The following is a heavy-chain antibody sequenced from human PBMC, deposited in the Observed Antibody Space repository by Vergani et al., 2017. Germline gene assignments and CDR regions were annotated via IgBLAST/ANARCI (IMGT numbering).Heavy chain of an antibody. Sequence: QEQLQESGPGLVKPSQTLSLTCTVSGGSISSGGYFWSWIRQHPGKGLEWIGYIYYSGSAYYNPSLKSRVTISVATSKNQFSPKLSSVTAADTAVYYCARDLRGNFDYWGQGTLVTVSS. CDR2: IYYSGSA. CDR1: GGSISSGGYF. CDR3: ARDLRGNFDY. V-gene: IGHV4-31*03. J-gene: IGHJ4*02. D-gene: IGHD3-16*01.